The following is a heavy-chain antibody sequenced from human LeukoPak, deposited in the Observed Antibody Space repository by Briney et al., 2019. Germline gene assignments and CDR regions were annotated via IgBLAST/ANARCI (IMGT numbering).Heavy chain of an antibody. V-gene: IGHV4-34*01. CDR1: GGSSSGYY. CDR3: ARGRGSSSGWYYYYGMDV. Sequence: SETLSLTCAVYGGSSSGYYWSWIRQPPGKGLEWIGEINHSGSTNYNPSLKSRVTISVDTSKNQFSLKLSSVTAADTAVYYCARGRGSSSGWYYYYGMDVWGQGTTVTVSS. J-gene: IGHJ6*02. CDR2: INHSGST. D-gene: IGHD6-19*01.